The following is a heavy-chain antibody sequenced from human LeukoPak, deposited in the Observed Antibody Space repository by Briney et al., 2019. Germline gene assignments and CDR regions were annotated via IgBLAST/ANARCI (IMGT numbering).Heavy chain of an antibody. Sequence: GGSLRLSCAASGFTFSSYSMNWVRQAPGKGLEWVSSISSSSSYIYYADSVKGRFTISRDNAKNSLYLQMNSLRAEDTAVYYCARVYSVVLPAAIGYWGQGTLVTVSS. CDR2: ISSSSSYI. V-gene: IGHV3-21*01. J-gene: IGHJ4*02. D-gene: IGHD2-2*01. CDR3: ARVYSVVLPAAIGY. CDR1: GFTFSSYS.